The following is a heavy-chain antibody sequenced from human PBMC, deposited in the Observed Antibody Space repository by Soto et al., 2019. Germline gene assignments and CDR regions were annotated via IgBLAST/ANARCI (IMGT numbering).Heavy chain of an antibody. CDR3: ARVVAAAGTWYFDL. CDR2: INPNSGGT. Sequence: ASVKVSCKASGYTFTGYYMHWVRQAPGQGLGWMGWINPNSGGTNYAQKFQGWVTMTRDTSISTAYMELSRLRSDDTAVYYCARVVAAAGTWYFDLWGRGTLVTVSS. D-gene: IGHD6-13*01. CDR1: GYTFTGYY. J-gene: IGHJ2*01. V-gene: IGHV1-2*04.